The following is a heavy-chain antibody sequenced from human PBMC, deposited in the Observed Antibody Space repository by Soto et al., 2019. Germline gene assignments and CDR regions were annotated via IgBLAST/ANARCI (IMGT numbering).Heavy chain of an antibody. CDR3: ARSPSTSTIGTFDI. D-gene: IGHD6-6*01. J-gene: IGHJ3*02. CDR2: IYASGRT. Sequence: LCGGAISAFHWNWIRQTAGKGLEWIGRIYASGRTKYNPSLESRVNMSVDTSKRQFSLRLSSVTAADTAVYYCARSPSTSTIGTFDIWGQGTVVTVSS. CDR1: GGAISAFH. V-gene: IGHV4-4*07.